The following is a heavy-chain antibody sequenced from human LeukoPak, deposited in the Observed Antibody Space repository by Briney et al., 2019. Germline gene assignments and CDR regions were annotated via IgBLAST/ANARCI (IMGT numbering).Heavy chain of an antibody. J-gene: IGHJ6*03. D-gene: IGHD3-22*01. CDR1: GFTFSSYG. V-gene: IGHV3-48*04. CDR2: ISSSGSTI. CDR3: ARDRAVYSGYYDSSGASYYMDV. Sequence: PGGSLRLSCAASGFTFSSYGMSWVRQAPGKGLEWVSYISSSGSTIYYADSVKGRFTISRDNAKNSLYLQMNSLRAEDTAVYYCARDRAVYSGYYDSSGASYYMDVWGKGTTVTISS.